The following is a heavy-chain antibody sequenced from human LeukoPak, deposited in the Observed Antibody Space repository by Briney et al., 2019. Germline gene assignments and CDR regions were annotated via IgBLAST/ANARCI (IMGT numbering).Heavy chain of an antibody. D-gene: IGHD3-10*01. J-gene: IGHJ4*02. Sequence: PGGSLRLSCAASGFTVSSNYMSWVPQAPGKGLEWGSVIYSGGSTYYADSVKGRFTISRDNSKNMLYFQMNSLRAEDTAVYYCASRSYGSGSFVFDYWGQGTLVTVSS. CDR3: ASRSYGSGSFVFDY. V-gene: IGHV3-53*01. CDR2: IYSGGST. CDR1: GFTVSSNY.